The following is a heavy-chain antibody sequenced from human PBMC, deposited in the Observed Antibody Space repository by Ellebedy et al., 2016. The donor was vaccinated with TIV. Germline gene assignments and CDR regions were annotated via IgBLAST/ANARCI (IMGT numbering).Heavy chain of an antibody. Sequence: PGGSLRLSCAASGFSFSSYAMTWVRQAPGKALEWVSTFSDGLSSRYYAASVKGRFTISRDNSRDTLYLQMDSLTVEDTAVYYCARGTPSASWGQGTLVTVSS. CDR2: FSDGLSSR. CDR3: ARGTPSAS. J-gene: IGHJ5*02. V-gene: IGHV3-23*01. CDR1: GFSFSSYA.